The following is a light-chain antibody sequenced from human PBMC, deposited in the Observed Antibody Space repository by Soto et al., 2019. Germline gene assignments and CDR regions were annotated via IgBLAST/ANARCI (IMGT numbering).Light chain of an antibody. CDR1: QSISNY. J-gene: IGKJ1*01. CDR2: AAS. V-gene: IGKV1-39*01. Sequence: IQMTQSPSSLSACVGDRVTITCRASQSISNYLNWYQQKPGKAPKVLIYAASSLQSGVPSRFSGSGSGTDFILTISTLQPEDIATYYCQQSYSSPTWTFGQGTKLDIK. CDR3: QQSYSSPTWT.